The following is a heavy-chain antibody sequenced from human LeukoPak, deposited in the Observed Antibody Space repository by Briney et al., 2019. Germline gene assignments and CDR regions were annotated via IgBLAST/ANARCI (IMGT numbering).Heavy chain of an antibody. CDR1: GGSISSNSYY. V-gene: IGHV4-39*07. Sequence: PSETLSLTCAVSGGSISSNSYYWGWIRQPPGTGLEWLGSIYYSGSTNYNPSFKSRVTMSVDTSKNQFSLKLSSVTAADTAVYYCARDRFVRDYGSGRSRAFDIWGQGTMVTVSS. CDR2: IYYSGST. D-gene: IGHD3-10*01. CDR3: ARDRFVRDYGSGRSRAFDI. J-gene: IGHJ3*02.